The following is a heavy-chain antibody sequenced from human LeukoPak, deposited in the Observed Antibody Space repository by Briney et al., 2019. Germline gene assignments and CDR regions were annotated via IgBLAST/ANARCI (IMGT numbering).Heavy chain of an antibody. CDR3: ARGSIITMIVLADNDAFDI. CDR1: GYTFTSYG. CDR2: ISAYNCNT. D-gene: IGHD3-22*01. J-gene: IGHJ3*02. V-gene: IGHV1-18*01. Sequence: ASVKVSCKASGYTFTSYGISWVRQAPGQGREWMGGISAYNCNTNYAQKLQSRVTMTTDTSTSASYMELRSLRSDDTAVYYCARGSIITMIVLADNDAFDIWGQRTMVTVSS.